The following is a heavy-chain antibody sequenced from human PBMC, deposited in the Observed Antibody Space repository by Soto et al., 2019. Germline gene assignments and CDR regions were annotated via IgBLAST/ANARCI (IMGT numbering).Heavy chain of an antibody. CDR1: GYTFTSYG. CDR2: ISAYNGNT. CDR3: ARDKVVAGTIYYYYYGMDV. D-gene: IGHD6-19*01. Sequence: QVQLVQSGAEVKKPGASVKVSCKASGYTFTSYGISWVRQAPAQGLEWMGWISAYNGNTNYAQKLQGRVTMTTDTSTSTAYMELRSLRSDDTAVYYWARDKVVAGTIYYYYYGMDVWGQGTTVTVSS. V-gene: IGHV1-18*01. J-gene: IGHJ6*02.